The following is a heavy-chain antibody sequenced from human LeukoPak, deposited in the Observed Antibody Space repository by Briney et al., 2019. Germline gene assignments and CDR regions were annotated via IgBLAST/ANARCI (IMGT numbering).Heavy chain of an antibody. D-gene: IGHD1-14*01. CDR1: GFTFSSYA. J-gene: IGHJ4*02. CDR3: ANGAGGSDRNTSDY. Sequence: SGGSVRLYCVASGFTFSSYAMSWVRQAPGKGLEGVSIISGSGNSTYYPDSVRGRFTISRYNSKNTLYLHRIRPGAEDAAECSRANGAGGSDRNTSDYWGQGTLATVSS. V-gene: IGHV3-23*01. CDR2: ISGSGNST.